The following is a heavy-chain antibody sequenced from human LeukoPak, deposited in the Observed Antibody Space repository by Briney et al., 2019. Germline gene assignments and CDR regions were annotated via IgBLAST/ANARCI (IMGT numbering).Heavy chain of an antibody. V-gene: IGHV1-2*02. CDR2: INPNSGGT. CDR3: ARGPMVRGVIQD. Sequence: ASVEVSCKASGYTFTGYYMHWVRQAPGQGLEWMGWINPNSGGTNYAQKFQGRVTMTRDTSISTAYMELSRLRSDDTAVYYCARGPMVRGVIQDWGQGTLVTVSS. J-gene: IGHJ1*01. D-gene: IGHD3-10*01. CDR1: GYTFTGYY.